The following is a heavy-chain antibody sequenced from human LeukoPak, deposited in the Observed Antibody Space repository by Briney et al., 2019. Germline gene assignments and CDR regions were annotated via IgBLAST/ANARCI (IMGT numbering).Heavy chain of an antibody. D-gene: IGHD2-21*02. CDR2: LYSDGAT. Sequence: GGSLRLSCAASGFTVSSYYMNWVRQAPGKGLQWVSILYSDGATYYADSVKGRFTISRDNSRSTLYLQMNSLRAEDTAVYFCARVAYYRVTADQITDAFDVWGHGTVVTVSS. J-gene: IGHJ3*01. CDR3: ARVAYYRVTADQITDAFDV. CDR1: GFTVSSYY. V-gene: IGHV3-66*01.